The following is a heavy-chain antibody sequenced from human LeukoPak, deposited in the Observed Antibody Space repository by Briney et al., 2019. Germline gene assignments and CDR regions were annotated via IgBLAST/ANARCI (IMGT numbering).Heavy chain of an antibody. CDR3: ARDPMVVPAPEGYYFDY. CDR2: IWYDGSNK. CDR1: GFTISSYG. D-gene: IGHD2-15*01. Sequence: GGFLRLSCAASGFTISSYGMHWVSQALGKGLEWVAVIWYDGSNKYYADSVKGRFTISRDNSKNTLYLQMNSLRAEDTAVYYCARDPMVVPAPEGYYFDYWGQGTLVTVSS. V-gene: IGHV3-33*01. J-gene: IGHJ4*02.